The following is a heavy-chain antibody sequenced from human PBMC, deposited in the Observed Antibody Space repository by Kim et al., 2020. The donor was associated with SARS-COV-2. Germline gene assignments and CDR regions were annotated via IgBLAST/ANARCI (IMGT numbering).Heavy chain of an antibody. Sequence: GGSLRLSCAASGFTFSSYAMSCVRQAPGKGLEWVSAISGSGGSTYYADSVKGRFTISRDNSKNTLYLQMNSLRAEDTAVYYCAKDLAPLVPSSMDYWGQGTLVTVSS. CDR1: GFTFSSYA. V-gene: IGHV3-23*01. J-gene: IGHJ4*02. CDR2: ISGSGGST. CDR3: AKDLAPLVPSSMDY. D-gene: IGHD2-2*01.